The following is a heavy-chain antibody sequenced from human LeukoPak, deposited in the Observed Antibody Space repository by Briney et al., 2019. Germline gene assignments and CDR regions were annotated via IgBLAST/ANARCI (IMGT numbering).Heavy chain of an antibody. D-gene: IGHD1/OR15-1a*01. CDR2: IVPIFRAG. Sequence: AAVKVSCKASGGTVRNYSVSWVRQAPGQGLEWVGGIVPIFRAGNYAQNFHDRVTITTDESVITVYMELSSLTSDDTAVYYCAREANSRTMNRGARREYNCFDPWGQGTLVTVSS. CDR1: GGTVRNYS. CDR3: AREANSRTMNRGARREYNCFDP. J-gene: IGHJ5*02. V-gene: IGHV1-69*05.